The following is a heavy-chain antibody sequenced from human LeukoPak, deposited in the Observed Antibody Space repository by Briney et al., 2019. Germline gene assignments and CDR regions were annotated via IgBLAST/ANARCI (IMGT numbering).Heavy chain of an antibody. CDR1: GFTFSSNY. CDR3: ARVVKGAAHAFDI. J-gene: IGHJ3*02. Sequence: PGGSLRLSCAASGFTFSSNYMSWVRQAPGKGLEWVSVIYSGGSTYYADSVKGRFTISRDNSKNTLYLQMNSLRAEDTAVYYCARVVKGAAHAFDIWGQGTMVTVSS. V-gene: IGHV3-53*01. CDR2: IYSGGST. D-gene: IGHD3-10*01.